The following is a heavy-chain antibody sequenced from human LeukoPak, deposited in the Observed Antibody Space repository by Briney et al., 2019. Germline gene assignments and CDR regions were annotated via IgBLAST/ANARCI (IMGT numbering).Heavy chain of an antibody. D-gene: IGHD3-3*01. J-gene: IGHJ4*02. Sequence: GGSLRLSCATAGFTFPTFTIDWIRQAPGKGLEWVSSVSGSSRYTYYADSVKGRFTVSRDNAKKSVFLQLNNLTAEDTGVYYCAREAGDIWSGESNSFDCWGQGTLVTVSP. CDR2: VSGSSRYT. CDR1: GFTFPTFT. CDR3: AREAGDIWSGESNSFDC. V-gene: IGHV3-21*01.